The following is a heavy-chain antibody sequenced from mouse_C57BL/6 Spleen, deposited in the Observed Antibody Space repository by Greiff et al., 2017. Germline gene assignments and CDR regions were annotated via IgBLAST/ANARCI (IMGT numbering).Heavy chain of an antibody. CDR3: ASRAPNYYGSKAWFAY. CDR2: IYPSDSET. J-gene: IGHJ3*01. D-gene: IGHD1-1*01. V-gene: IGHV1-61*01. CDR1: GYTFTSYW. Sequence: VQLQQPGAELVRPGSSVKLSCKASGYTFTSYWMDWVKQRPGQGLEWIGNIYPSDSETHYNQKFKDKATLTVDKSSSTAYMQLSSLTSEDSAVYYCASRAPNYYGSKAWFAYWGQGTLVTVSA.